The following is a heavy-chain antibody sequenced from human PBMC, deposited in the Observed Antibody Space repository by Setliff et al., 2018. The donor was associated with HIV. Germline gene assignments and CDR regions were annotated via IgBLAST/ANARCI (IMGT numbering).Heavy chain of an antibody. D-gene: IGHD3-10*01. CDR2: IYTSGST. V-gene: IGHV4-61*09. J-gene: IGHJ6*03. Sequence: SETLSLTCTVSGGSISSGSYYWSWIRQPAGKGLEWIGHIYTSGSTNYNPSLKSRVTISADTSENQFSLKLRSVTAADTAVYYCALGMVRGARYYYMDVWGKGTTVTVSS. CDR3: ALGMVRGARYYYMDV. CDR1: GGSISSGSYY.